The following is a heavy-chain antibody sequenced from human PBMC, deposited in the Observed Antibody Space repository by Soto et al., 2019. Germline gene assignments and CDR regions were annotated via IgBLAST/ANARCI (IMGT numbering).Heavy chain of an antibody. V-gene: IGHV3-30-3*01. J-gene: IGHJ4*02. D-gene: IGHD6-19*01. Sequence: GGSLRLSCAASGFTFSSYAMHWVRQAPGKGLEWVAVISYDGSNKYYADSVKGRFTISRDNSKNTLYLQMNSLRAEDTAVYYCARDLIAVAALDYWGQGTLVTVSS. CDR3: ARDLIAVAALDY. CDR2: ISYDGSNK. CDR1: GFTFSSYA.